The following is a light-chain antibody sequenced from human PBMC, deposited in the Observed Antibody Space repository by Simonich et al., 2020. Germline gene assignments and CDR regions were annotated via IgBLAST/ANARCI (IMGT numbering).Light chain of an antibody. J-gene: IGLJ2*01. CDR2: DDS. Sequence: SYVLTQPPSVSVAPGKTARITCGGNNIGRKRVHRYQQKPGQAPVLVVYDDSDRPSGIPERFSGSNSGNTATLTISRVEAGDEADYYCQVWDSSSDRVVFGGGTKLTVL. CDR1: NIGRKR. V-gene: IGLV3-21*03. CDR3: QVWDSSSDRVV.